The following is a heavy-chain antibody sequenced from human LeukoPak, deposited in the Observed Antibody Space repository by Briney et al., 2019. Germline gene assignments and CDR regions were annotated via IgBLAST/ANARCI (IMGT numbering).Heavy chain of an antibody. V-gene: IGHV1-18*01. CDR2: INAYNVNT. D-gene: IGHD6-19*01. Sequence: ASVKVSCKTSGYPFSAYGLAWVRQAPGQGLEWMGWINAYNVNTNYAENLQGRVTFTTGTSTSTAYMEMRSLRSDDTAVYYCARAGGSRWYGGAYFDYWGQGTLVTVSS. CDR3: ARAGGSRWYGGAYFDY. J-gene: IGHJ4*02. CDR1: GYPFSAYG.